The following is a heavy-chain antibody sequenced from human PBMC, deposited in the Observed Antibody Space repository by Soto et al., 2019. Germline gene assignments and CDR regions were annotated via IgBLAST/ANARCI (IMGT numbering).Heavy chain of an antibody. V-gene: IGHV3-33*01. D-gene: IGHD2-15*01. CDR3: ARDGDIVVVVAATHFHSGFDY. CDR1: GFTFSSYG. Sequence: PGGSLRLSCAASGFTFSSYGMHWVRQAPGKGLEWVAVIWYDGSNKYYADSVKGRFTISRDNSKNTLYLRMNSLRAEDTAVYYCARDGDIVVVVAATHFHSGFDYWGQGTLVTVSS. J-gene: IGHJ4*02. CDR2: IWYDGSNK.